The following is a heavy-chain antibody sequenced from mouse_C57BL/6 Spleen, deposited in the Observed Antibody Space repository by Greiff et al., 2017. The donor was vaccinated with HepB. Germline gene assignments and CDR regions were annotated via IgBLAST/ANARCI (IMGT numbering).Heavy chain of an antibody. CDR1: GYTFTSYW. D-gene: IGHD3-2*02. CDR3: AYSSGYLFAY. Sequence: VQLQQSGAELVKPGASVKLSCKASGYTFTSYWMQWVKQRPGQGLEWIGEIDPSDSYTNYNQKFKGKATLTVDTSSSTAYMQLSSLTSEDSAVYYCAYSSGYLFAYWGQGTLVTVSA. CDR2: IDPSDSYT. J-gene: IGHJ3*01. V-gene: IGHV1-50*01.